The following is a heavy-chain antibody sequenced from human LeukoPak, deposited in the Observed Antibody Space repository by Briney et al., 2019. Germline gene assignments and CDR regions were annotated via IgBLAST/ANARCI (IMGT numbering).Heavy chain of an antibody. CDR1: GYTFTSYY. V-gene: IGHV1-46*01. D-gene: IGHD3-22*01. CDR3: ARGYYYDSSGYYHFDY. Sequence: ASVKVSCKASGYTFTSYYVHWVRQAPGQGLEWMGIINPSAGSTSYAQKFQGRVTMTRDTSTSTVYMELSSLRSEDTAVYHCARGYYYDSSGYYHFDYWGQGTLVTVSS. J-gene: IGHJ4*02. CDR2: INPSAGST.